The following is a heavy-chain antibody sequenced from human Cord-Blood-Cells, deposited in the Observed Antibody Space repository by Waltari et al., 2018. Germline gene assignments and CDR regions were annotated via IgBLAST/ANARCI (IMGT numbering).Heavy chain of an antibody. V-gene: IGHV4-34*01. CDR2: INHSGST. Sequence: QVQLQQWGAGLLKPSETLSLTCAVHGGSFSGYYWSWIRQPPGKGLEWIGEINHSGSTNYNPSLKSRVTISVDTSKNQFSLKLSSVTAADTAVYYCARGAGGMDVWGQGTTVTVSS. CDR3: ARGAGGMDV. D-gene: IGHD3-10*01. CDR1: GGSFSGYY. J-gene: IGHJ6*02.